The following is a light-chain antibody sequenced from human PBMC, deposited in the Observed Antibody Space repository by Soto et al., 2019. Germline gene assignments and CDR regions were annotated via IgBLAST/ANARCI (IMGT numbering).Light chain of an antibody. CDR2: EVS. Sequence: QSALTKPASVSGSTGQSITISCTRTSSDVGSYNLVSWYQQHPGKAPKLMIYEVSKRPSGVSNRFSGSKSGNTASLTISGLQAEDEADYYCYSYAGSSTFVVFGGGTKLTVL. J-gene: IGLJ2*01. V-gene: IGLV2-23*02. CDR3: YSYAGSSTFVV. CDR1: SSDVGSYNL.